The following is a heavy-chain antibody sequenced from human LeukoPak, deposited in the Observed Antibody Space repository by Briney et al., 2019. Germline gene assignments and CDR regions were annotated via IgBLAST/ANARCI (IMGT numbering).Heavy chain of an antibody. V-gene: IGHV3-21*01. Sequence: GGSLRLSCAASGFTFSSYSMNWVRQAPGKGLEWVSSISSNSSYIYYADSVKGRFTISRDNAKNSLYLQMNSLRAEDTAVYYCARDSQYYYDSSGYEPFDYWGQGTLVTVSS. D-gene: IGHD3-22*01. J-gene: IGHJ4*02. CDR3: ARDSQYYYDSSGYEPFDY. CDR1: GFTFSSYS. CDR2: ISSNSSYI.